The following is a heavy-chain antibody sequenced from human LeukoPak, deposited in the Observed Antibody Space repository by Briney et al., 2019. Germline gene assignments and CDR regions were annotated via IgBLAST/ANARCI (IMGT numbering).Heavy chain of an antibody. CDR3: ARDKTRGLGYSYSKSGNYFDY. CDR1: GFTFSSYW. V-gene: IGHV3-7*01. CDR2: IKQDGSEK. D-gene: IGHD5-18*01. J-gene: IGHJ4*02. Sequence: GGSLRLSCAASGFTFSSYWMSWVRQAPGKGLEWVANIKQDGSEKYYVDSVKGRFTISRDNAKNSLYLQINSLRAEDTAVYSCARDKTRGLGYSYSKSGNYFDYWGQGTLVTVSS.